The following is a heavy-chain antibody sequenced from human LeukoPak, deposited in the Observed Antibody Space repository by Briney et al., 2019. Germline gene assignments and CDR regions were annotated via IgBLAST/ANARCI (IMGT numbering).Heavy chain of an antibody. CDR1: GGSFSGYY. J-gene: IGHJ5*02. D-gene: IGHD3-10*01. CDR3: ARDSGTTGEVKFDP. CDR2: INHSGST. V-gene: IGHV4-34*01. Sequence: SETLSLTCAVYGGSFSGYYWSWLRQPPGEGLEWIGEINHSGSTNYNPSLKSRVTISVDTSKNQFSLKLSSVTAADTAVYYCARDSGTTGEVKFDPWGQGTLVTVSS.